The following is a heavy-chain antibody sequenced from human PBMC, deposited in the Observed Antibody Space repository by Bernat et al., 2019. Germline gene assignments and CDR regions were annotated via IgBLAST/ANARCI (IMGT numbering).Heavy chain of an antibody. J-gene: IGHJ4*02. Sequence: QVQLQQWGAGLLKPSETLSLTCAVYVGSFSGYYWTWVRQPPGKGLEWMGEINHSGSATYTPSLMSRVTISVDPSKNQFSLELRSVTAADTAVYYCARGGYQLPQGYFDFWGQGTLVTVSP. CDR3: ARGGYQLPQGYFDF. V-gene: IGHV4-34*01. CDR1: VGSFSGYY. D-gene: IGHD2-2*01. CDR2: INHSGSA.